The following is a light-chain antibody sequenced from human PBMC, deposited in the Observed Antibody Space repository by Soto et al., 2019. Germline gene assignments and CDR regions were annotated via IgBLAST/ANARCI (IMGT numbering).Light chain of an antibody. Sequence: IVLTQSPGTLSLSPGDRATLSCRASQSVNSNYLSWYQQRPGQPPRLLIYGASSRATGIPDRFSGSESGTDFTLTISSLEPEDFAVYYCQQYGYSSSYTFGQGTKLEIK. CDR1: QSVNSNY. J-gene: IGKJ2*01. CDR3: QQYGYSSSYT. CDR2: GAS. V-gene: IGKV3-20*01.